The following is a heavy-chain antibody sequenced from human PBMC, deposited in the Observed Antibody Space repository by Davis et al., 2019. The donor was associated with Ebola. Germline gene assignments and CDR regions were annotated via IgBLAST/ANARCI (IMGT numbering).Heavy chain of an antibody. CDR2: ISGSGGST. CDR3: VKDSSNIWFDI. D-gene: IGHD2/OR15-2a*01. CDR1: VITFSSYA. J-gene: IGHJ3*02. Sequence: GESLKISCTDSVITFSSYAMTWVRQAPGKGLEWVSAISGSGGSTYYADSVKGRFTISRDNSKKTLYLQMNSLRVEDSAIYYCVKDSSNIWFDIWGQGTLITVSS. V-gene: IGHV3-23*01.